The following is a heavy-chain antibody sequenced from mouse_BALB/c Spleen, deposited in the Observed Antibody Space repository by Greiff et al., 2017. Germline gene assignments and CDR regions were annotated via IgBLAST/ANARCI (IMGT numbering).Heavy chain of an antibody. J-gene: IGHJ3*01. V-gene: IGHV5-12-1*01. CDR3: ARSHDGYYPWFAY. CDR1: GFAFSSYD. CDR2: ISSGGGST. D-gene: IGHD2-3*01. Sequence: EVKLMESGGGLVKPGGSLKLSCAASGFAFSSYDMSWVRQTPEKRLEWVAYISSGGGSTYYPDTVKGRFTISRDNAKNTLYLQMSSLKSEDTAMYYCARSHDGYYPWFAYWGQGTLVTVSA.